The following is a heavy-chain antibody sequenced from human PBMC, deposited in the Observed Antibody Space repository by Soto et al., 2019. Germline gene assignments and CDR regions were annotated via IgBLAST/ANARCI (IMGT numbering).Heavy chain of an antibody. Sequence: QVQLVESGGGVVQPGRSLRLSCAASGFAFSSYAMHWARQAPGKGLEWVADISYDGSNKYYADSVKGRFTISRDNSKNTLYLQMNSLRAEDTAVYYCARDLSGSGDWGQGTLVTVSS. V-gene: IGHV3-30-3*01. CDR1: GFAFSSYA. CDR3: ARDLSGSGD. CDR2: ISYDGSNK. D-gene: IGHD3-10*01. J-gene: IGHJ4*02.